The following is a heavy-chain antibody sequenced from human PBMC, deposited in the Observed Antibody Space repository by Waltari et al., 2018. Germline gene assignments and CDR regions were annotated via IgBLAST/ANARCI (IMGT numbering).Heavy chain of an antibody. Sequence: EVQLVESGGGLVQPGEALRLSCAASGFTFSRHWMAWVRQAPGKGLEWVANIDEAGNRKDYVDSLKGRFIISRDNAQNSLSLQMSSLRAEDTAVYYCARHIPRGQSDFDCWGRGTLVTVSS. J-gene: IGHJ4*02. V-gene: IGHV3-7*03. CDR1: GFTFSRHW. CDR2: IDEAGNRK. D-gene: IGHD2-21*01. CDR3: ARHIPRGQSDFDC.